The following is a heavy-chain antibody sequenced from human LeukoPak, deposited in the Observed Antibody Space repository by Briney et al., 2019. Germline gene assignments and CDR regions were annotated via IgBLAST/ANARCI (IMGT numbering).Heavy chain of an antibody. J-gene: IGHJ6*02. V-gene: IGHV3-7*01. CDR3: ARDGVPGGRDV. Sequence: GGSLRLSCEVSGLTFRSFWMSWVRQAPGKGLEWVANINQDGSEKYFVDSVKGRFTISRDSAKNSLYLQMNSLRVEDTAVYYCARDGVPGGRDVWGQGTTVTVS. CDR1: GLTFRSFW. D-gene: IGHD3-16*01. CDR2: INQDGSEK.